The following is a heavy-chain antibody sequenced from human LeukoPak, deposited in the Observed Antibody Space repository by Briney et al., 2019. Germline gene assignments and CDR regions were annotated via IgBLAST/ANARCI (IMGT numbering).Heavy chain of an antibody. D-gene: IGHD2-15*01. CDR2: INHSGST. CDR1: GGSFSGYY. V-gene: IGHV4-34*01. Sequence: PSETLSLTCAVYGGSFSGYYWSWIRQPPGKGLEWIGEINHSGSTNYNPSLKSRVTMSVDTSKNQFSLKLSSVTAADTAVYYCARGFSSVADYWGRGTLVTVSS. CDR3: ARGFSSVADY. J-gene: IGHJ4*02.